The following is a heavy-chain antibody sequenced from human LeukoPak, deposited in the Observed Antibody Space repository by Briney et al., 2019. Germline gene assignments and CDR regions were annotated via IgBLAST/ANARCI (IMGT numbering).Heavy chain of an antibody. CDR2: IYYSGST. D-gene: IGHD3-22*01. J-gene: IGHJ6*02. V-gene: IGHV4-39*01. CDR1: GGSISSSSYY. CDR3: ARHLRLFVNYYYGMDV. Sequence: SETLSLTCTVSGGSISSSSYYWGWIRQPPGKGLEWIGSIYYSGSTYYKPSLKSRVTISVDTSKNQFSLKLSSVTAADTAVYYCARHLRLFVNYYYGMDVWGQGTTVTVSS.